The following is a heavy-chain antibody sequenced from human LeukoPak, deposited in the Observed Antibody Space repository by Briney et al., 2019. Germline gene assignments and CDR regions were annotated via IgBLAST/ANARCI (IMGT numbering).Heavy chain of an antibody. V-gene: IGHV3-11*04. CDR1: GFTFSDSY. D-gene: IGHD4-11*01. J-gene: IGHJ2*01. CDR2: ISDSGSTI. CDR3: SRGLREGYSNYWYFDL. Sequence: GGSLRLSCAASGFTFSDSYMNWIRQAPGKGLEWLSYISDSGSTIYYADSVKGRFTISRDNSKNTLYLQMNSLRAEDTAVYYCSRGLREGYSNYWYFDLWGRGTLVTVSS.